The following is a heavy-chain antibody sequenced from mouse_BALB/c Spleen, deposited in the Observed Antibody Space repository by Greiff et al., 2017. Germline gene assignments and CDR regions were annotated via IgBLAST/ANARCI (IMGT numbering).Heavy chain of an antibody. D-gene: IGHD1-1*01. CDR2: ISYDGSN. J-gene: IGHJ1*01. Sequence: ESGPGLVKPSQSLSLTCSVTGYSITSGYYWNWIRQFPGNKLEWMGYISYDGSNNYNPSLKNRISITRDTSKNQFFLKLNSVTTEDTATYYCAREEIIRYFDVWGAGTTVTVSS. CDR3: AREEIIRYFDV. CDR1: GYSITSGYY. V-gene: IGHV3-6*02.